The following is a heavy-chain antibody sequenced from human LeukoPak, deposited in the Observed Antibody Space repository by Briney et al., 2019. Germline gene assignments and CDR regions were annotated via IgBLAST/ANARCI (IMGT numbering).Heavy chain of an antibody. J-gene: IGHJ5*02. CDR3: ARDPFSSDGAYNWFDP. CDR1: GYTFTGYY. Sequence: GASVKVSCKASGYTFTGYYMHWVQQAPGQGLEWMGWINPNSGGTNYAQKFQGRVTMTRDTSISTAYMELSRLRSDDTAVYYCARDPFSSDGAYNWFDPWGQGTLVTVSS. V-gene: IGHV1-2*02. D-gene: IGHD6-19*01. CDR2: INPNSGGT.